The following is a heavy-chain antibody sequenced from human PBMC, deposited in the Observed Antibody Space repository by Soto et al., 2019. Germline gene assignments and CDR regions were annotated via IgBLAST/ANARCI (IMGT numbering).Heavy chain of an antibody. J-gene: IGHJ6*02. CDR2: ISCSDGST. CDR1: GFTFSSYA. Sequence: GGSLRLSCAPSGFTFSSYAMNWVRQATGKGLESVSAISCSDGSTYYEDSAKGRFTISRDNSKYTLYLQMNSLRAEDTAVYYCAKSIVGGGYYYYYGMDVWGQGTTVNVSS. CDR3: AKSIVGGGYYYYYGMDV. D-gene: IGHD1-26*01. V-gene: IGHV3-23*01.